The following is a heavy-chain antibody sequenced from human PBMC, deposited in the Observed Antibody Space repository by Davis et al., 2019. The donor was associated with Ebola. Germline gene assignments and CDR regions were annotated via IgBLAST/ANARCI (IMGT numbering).Heavy chain of an antibody. Sequence: PGGSLRLSCAASGFTFSSYSMNWVRQAPGKGLEWVSYISSSGSTIYYADSVKGRFTISRDNAKNSLYLQMNSLRAEDTAVYYCARKYSSGWYREAFWDYWGQGTLVTVSS. V-gene: IGHV3-48*04. CDR2: ISSSGSTI. J-gene: IGHJ4*02. CDR1: GFTFSSYS. CDR3: ARKYSSGWYREAFWDY. D-gene: IGHD6-19*01.